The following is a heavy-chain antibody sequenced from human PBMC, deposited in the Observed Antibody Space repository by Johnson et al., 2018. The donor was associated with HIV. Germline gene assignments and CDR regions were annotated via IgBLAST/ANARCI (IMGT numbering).Heavy chain of an antibody. V-gene: IGHV3-20*04. CDR3: AKDLGWFSGFDI. CDR2: INWNGGNT. D-gene: IGHD3-3*01. J-gene: IGHJ3*02. CDR1: GFTFEDYG. Sequence: EMQLVESGGGAVRPGGSLRLSCVVSGFTFEDYGISWVRQAPGKGLEWVSDINWNGGNTGYADSVKGRFTISRDNSKNTLYLQMNSLRAEDTAVYYCAKDLGWFSGFDIWGPGTMVTVSS.